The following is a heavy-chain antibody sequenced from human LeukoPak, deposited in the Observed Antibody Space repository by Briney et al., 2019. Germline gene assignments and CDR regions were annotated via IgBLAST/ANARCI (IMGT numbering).Heavy chain of an antibody. D-gene: IGHD6-19*01. CDR1: GGFISSYY. V-gene: IGHV4-59*01. J-gene: IGHJ4*02. Sequence: SETLSLTCTVSGGFISSYYGSWIRQPPGKGREWIGYIYYSGSTNYNRSLKSRVTISVDTSKNQFSLKLSSVTAADTAVYYCARDGSSGWIDYWGQGTLVTVSS. CDR2: IYYSGST. CDR3: ARDGSSGWIDY.